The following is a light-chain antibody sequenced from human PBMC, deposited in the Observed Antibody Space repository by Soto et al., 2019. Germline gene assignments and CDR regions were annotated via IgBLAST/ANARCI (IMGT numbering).Light chain of an antibody. CDR2: DAS. J-gene: IGKJ5*01. V-gene: IGKV3-11*01. CDR3: QQRSNWPSIT. Sequence: EIVLTPSAATLFLSTGERATLSCRASQSVSSYLAWYQQKPGQAPRLLIYDASNRATGIPARFSGSGSGTDFTLTISSLEPEDFAVYYCQQRSNWPSITFGQGTRLEIK. CDR1: QSVSSY.